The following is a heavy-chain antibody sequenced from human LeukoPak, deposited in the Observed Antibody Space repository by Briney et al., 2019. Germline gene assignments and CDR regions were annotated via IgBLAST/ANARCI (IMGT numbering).Heavy chain of an antibody. D-gene: IGHD2-21*02. J-gene: IGHJ3*02. V-gene: IGHV1-2*02. Sequence: ASVKVSCKASGYTFTGYYVHWVRQAPGQGLEGMGWINPNSGGTNYAQKFQGRVTMTRDTSISTAYMELSRLRSDDTAVYYCARGVIAYCGGDCLLIGAFDIWGQGTMVTVSS. CDR3: ARGVIAYCGGDCLLIGAFDI. CDR1: GYTFTGYY. CDR2: INPNSGGT.